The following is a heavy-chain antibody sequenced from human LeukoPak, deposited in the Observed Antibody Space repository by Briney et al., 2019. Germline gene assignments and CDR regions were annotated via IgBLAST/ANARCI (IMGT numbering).Heavy chain of an antibody. V-gene: IGHV1-69*01. CDR1: GGTFSSYA. Sequence: SVKVSCTASGGTFSSYAISWVRQAPGQGLEWMGGIIPIFGTANYAQKFQGRVTITADESTSTAYMELSSLRSEDTAVYYCARGTMVRGVLKGPLDYWGQGTLVTVSS. J-gene: IGHJ4*02. CDR3: ARGTMVRGVLKGPLDY. CDR2: IIPIFGTA. D-gene: IGHD3-10*01.